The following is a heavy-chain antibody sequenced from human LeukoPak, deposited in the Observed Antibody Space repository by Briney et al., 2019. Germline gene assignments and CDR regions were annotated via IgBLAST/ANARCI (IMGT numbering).Heavy chain of an antibody. J-gene: IGHJ4*02. D-gene: IGHD3-9*01. CDR2: IYYSGST. Sequence: SETLSLTCTVPGGSISSYYWSWIRQPPGKGLEWIGYIYYSGSTNYNPSLKSRVTISVDTSKNQFSLKLSSVTAADTAVYYCARLPHFDGDGKWADYWGQGTLVTVSS. CDR1: GGSISSYY. CDR3: ARLPHFDGDGKWADY. V-gene: IGHV4-59*08.